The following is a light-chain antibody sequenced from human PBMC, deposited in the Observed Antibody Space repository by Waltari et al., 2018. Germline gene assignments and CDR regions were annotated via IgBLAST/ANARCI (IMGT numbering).Light chain of an antibody. J-gene: IGKJ3*01. Sequence: IVLPQSPPTLSLSPGERATTSCRASQSVSSYLAWYHQKPGQAPRLLIYDAPNSATGIPSRFSGSGSGEDLTLTISSLEPEDFAVYYCQQRSNWPPTFGPGTKVDI. CDR3: QQRSNWPPT. CDR2: DAP. CDR1: QSVSSY. V-gene: IGKV3-11*01.